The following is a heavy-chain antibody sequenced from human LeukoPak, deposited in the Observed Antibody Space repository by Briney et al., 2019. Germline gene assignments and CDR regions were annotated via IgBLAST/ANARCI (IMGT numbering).Heavy chain of an antibody. CDR1: GFTFNNYA. CDR3: ARNTNGPDY. V-gene: IGHV3-23*01. J-gene: IGHJ4*02. CDR2: LLASGGAT. Sequence: PGRSLRLSCAASGFTFNNYAMTWVRQAPGKGLEWVSSLLASGGATYYANSVKGRFTISRDNSKNTLYLQMNTLRAEDTAVYYCARNTNGPDYWGQGTLVTVSS. D-gene: IGHD2-8*01.